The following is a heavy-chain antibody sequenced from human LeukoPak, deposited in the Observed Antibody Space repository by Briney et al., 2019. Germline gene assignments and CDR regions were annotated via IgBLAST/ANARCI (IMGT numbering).Heavy chain of an antibody. CDR1: GFTYSSYS. CDR2: ISSSSSTI. V-gene: IGHV3-48*01. CDR3: ARGAFGGVIVIDFDY. Sequence: GGSLRLSCAAYGFTYSSYSMNWVRQAPGKELEWVSYISSSSSTIYYADSVKGRFTISRDNAKNSLYLQMNSLRAEDTAVYYCARGAFGGVIVIDFDYWGQGTLVTVSS. J-gene: IGHJ4*02. D-gene: IGHD3-16*02.